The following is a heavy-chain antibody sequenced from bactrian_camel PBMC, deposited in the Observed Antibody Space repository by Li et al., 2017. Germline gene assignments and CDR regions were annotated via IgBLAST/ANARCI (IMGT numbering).Heavy chain of an antibody. J-gene: IGHJ7*01. V-gene: IGHV3S53*01. D-gene: IGHD1*01. CDR2: IDSNGRI. CDR1: GNIYSSTY. Sequence: HVQLVESGGGSVQAGGSLRLSCVASGNIYSSTYMAWFRQAPGKGREGVATIDSNGRITYEDTVKGRFTILKDNAKNTLYLQMSSLKPEDTARYYCAADVISADGCSSTRIWTRRMAGWGKGTQVTVS.